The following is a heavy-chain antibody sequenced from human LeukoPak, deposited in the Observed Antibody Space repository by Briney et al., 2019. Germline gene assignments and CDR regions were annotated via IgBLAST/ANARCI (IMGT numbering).Heavy chain of an antibody. CDR3: AKAVGGSAHGLPFDY. D-gene: IGHD2-15*01. CDR2: ISYDGSNK. CDR1: GFTFSSYV. V-gene: IGHV3-30*18. J-gene: IGHJ4*02. Sequence: QPGRSLRLSCAASGFTFSSYVMHWVRQAPGKGLEWVAVISYDGSNKYYADSVKGRFTISRDNSKNTLYLQMNSLRAEDTAAYYCAKAVGGSAHGLPFDYWGQGTLVTVSS.